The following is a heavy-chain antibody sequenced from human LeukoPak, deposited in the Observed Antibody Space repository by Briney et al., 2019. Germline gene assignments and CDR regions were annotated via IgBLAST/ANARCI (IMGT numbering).Heavy chain of an antibody. V-gene: IGHV3-30-3*01. J-gene: IGHJ3*02. CDR3: ARERQDTVLHSGAFDI. Sequence: GGSLRLSCAASGLTFSTYLMHWVRQAPGKGLEWVAVIPSDGTHTFYAESVKGRFTISRDNSKNTLYLQMNSLRAEDTAVYFCARERQDTVLHSGAFDIWGQGTMVTVSS. CDR1: GLTFSTYL. D-gene: IGHD2-21*01. CDR2: IPSDGTHT.